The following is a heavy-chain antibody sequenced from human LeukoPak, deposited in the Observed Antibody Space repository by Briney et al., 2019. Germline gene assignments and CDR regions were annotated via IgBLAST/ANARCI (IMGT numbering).Heavy chain of an antibody. J-gene: IGHJ4*02. D-gene: IGHD2-15*01. Sequence: SETLSLTCTVSGGSISSSSYYWGWIRQPPGKGLEWIGSIYYSGSTYYNPSLKSRVTISVDTSKNQFSPKLSSVTAADTAVYYCTRRNRGGYCSGGSCYWDYWGQGTLVTVSS. CDR1: GGSISSSSYY. CDR2: IYYSGST. CDR3: TRRNRGGYCSGGSCYWDY. V-gene: IGHV4-39*01.